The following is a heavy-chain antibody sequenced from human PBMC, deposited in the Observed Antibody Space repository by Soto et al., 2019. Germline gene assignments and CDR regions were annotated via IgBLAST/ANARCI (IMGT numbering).Heavy chain of an antibody. CDR3: AKETWAHYDSSGYYPGVDY. D-gene: IGHD3-22*01. J-gene: IGHJ4*02. CDR2: ISYDGSNK. Sequence: GGSLRLSCAASGFTLSSYGMHWVRQAPGKGLEWVAGISYDGSNKYYADSVKGRFAISRDNSKKTLYLQMDSLRVEDTAVYYCAKETWAHYDSSGYYPGVDYWGQGTLVTVSS. V-gene: IGHV3-30*18. CDR1: GFTLSSYG.